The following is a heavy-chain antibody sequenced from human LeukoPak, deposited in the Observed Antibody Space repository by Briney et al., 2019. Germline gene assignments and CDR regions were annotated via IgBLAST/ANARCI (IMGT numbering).Heavy chain of an antibody. J-gene: IGHJ4*02. CDR3: ARDRVRGNSIPFFDY. CDR2: IYYSGST. Sequence: SETLSLTCTVSGGSVSSGTYYWSWIRQPPGKGLEWIGYIYYSGSTNYDPSLKSRVTISVDTSKNQFSLKLSSVTAADTAVYYCARDRVRGNSIPFFDYWGQGTLVTVSS. CDR1: GGSVSSGTYY. V-gene: IGHV4-61*01. D-gene: IGHD1-26*01.